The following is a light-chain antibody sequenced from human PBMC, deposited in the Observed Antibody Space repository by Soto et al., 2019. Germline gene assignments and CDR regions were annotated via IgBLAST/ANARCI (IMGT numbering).Light chain of an antibody. Sequence: DTPMTQSPSSLSASVGDRVTITCRASQDISNYLAWYQQKPGKVPKLLIYAASTLQSGVPSRFSGSGSGTDFTLTISSLQPEDVATYYCEKYNSAPRTFGQRTKVEIK. V-gene: IGKV1-27*01. CDR3: EKYNSAPRT. CDR1: QDISNY. J-gene: IGKJ1*01. CDR2: AAS.